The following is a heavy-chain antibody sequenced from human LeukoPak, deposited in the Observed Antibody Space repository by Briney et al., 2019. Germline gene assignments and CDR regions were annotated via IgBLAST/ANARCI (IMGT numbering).Heavy chain of an antibody. CDR2: IRGYDGKT. J-gene: IGHJ4*02. D-gene: IGHD6-13*01. CDR3: ARDTGIAVAGTWDFDY. V-gene: IGHV1-18*01. Sequence: ASVKLSCKASGYTFTNYGISWVRQAPGQGLEWMGWIRGYDGKTNYAQKLQGRVSMTTDTSTSTAYMELRSLRSDDTAVYYCARDTGIAVAGTWDFDYWGQGTLVTVSS. CDR1: GYTFTNYG.